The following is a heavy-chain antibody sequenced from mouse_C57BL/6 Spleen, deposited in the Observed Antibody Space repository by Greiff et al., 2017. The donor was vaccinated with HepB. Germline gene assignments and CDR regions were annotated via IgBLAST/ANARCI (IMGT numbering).Heavy chain of an antibody. J-gene: IGHJ4*01. D-gene: IGHD1-1*01. Sequence: VQLQQSGPELVKPGASVKISCKASGYAFSSSWMNWVKQRPGKGLEWIGRIYPGDGDTNYNGKFKGKATLTADKSSSTAYMQLSSLTSEDSAVYFCAHYCRSSPMDYWGQGTSVTVSS. CDR1: GYAFSSSW. CDR3: AHYCRSSPMDY. V-gene: IGHV1-82*01. CDR2: IYPGDGDT.